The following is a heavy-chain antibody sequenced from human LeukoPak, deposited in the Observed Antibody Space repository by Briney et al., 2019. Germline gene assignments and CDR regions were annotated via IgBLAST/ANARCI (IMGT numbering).Heavy chain of an antibody. D-gene: IGHD6-19*01. CDR3: ARGNGYSSADYHDY. V-gene: IGHV3-23*01. J-gene: IGHJ4*02. CDR2: ISGSGGST. Sequence: PGGSLRLSCAASGFTFSSYAMSWVRQAPGKGLEWVSAISGSGGSTYYADSVKGRFTISRDNSKNTLYLQMNSLRAEDTAVYYCARGNGYSSADYHDYWGQGTLVTVSS. CDR1: GFTFSSYA.